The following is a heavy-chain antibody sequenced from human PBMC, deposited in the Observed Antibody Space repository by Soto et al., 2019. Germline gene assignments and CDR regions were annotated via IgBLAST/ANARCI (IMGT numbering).Heavy chain of an antibody. D-gene: IGHD2-15*01. Sequence: GGSLRLSCAASGFTFSSYGMHWVRQAPGKGLEWVAVIWYDGSNKYYADSVKGRFTISRDNSKNTLYLQMNSLRAEDTAVYYCARLGYCSGGSCYSVFDYWGQGTLVTVSS. J-gene: IGHJ4*02. CDR1: GFTFSSYG. CDR3: ARLGYCSGGSCYSVFDY. V-gene: IGHV3-33*01. CDR2: IWYDGSNK.